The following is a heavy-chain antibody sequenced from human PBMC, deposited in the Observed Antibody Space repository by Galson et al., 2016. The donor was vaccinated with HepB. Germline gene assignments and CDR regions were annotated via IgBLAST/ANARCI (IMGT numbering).Heavy chain of an antibody. CDR2: VNHSGGT. D-gene: IGHD2-2*01. J-gene: IGHJ1*01. CDR1: GGSFSDYY. CDR3: ARGETGYCSGTRCYSRYFHY. V-gene: IGHV4-34*01. Sequence: SETLSLTCAVSGGSFSDYYWSAIRQPPGKGLEWIAEVNHSGGTNFNPSLKSRVTISVDTSKNRFSLRLSSVTAADTAVYYCARGETGYCSGTRCYSRYFHYWGQGTLVTVPS.